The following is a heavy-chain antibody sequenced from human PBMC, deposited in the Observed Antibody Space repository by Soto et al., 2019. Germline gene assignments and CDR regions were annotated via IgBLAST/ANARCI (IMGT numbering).Heavy chain of an antibody. J-gene: IGHJ3*02. CDR3: ARIESTTLADAFDI. CDR1: GFTFSSYW. CDR2: IKKDGSEK. D-gene: IGHD1-7*01. Sequence: EVQLVESGGGLVQPGGSLRLSCAASGFTFSSYWMSWVRQAPGKGLEWVANIKKDGSEKYYVDSVKGRFTISRDNAKNSLYLQMNSLRAEDTALYHCARIESTTLADAFDIWGQGTMVTVSS. V-gene: IGHV3-7*03.